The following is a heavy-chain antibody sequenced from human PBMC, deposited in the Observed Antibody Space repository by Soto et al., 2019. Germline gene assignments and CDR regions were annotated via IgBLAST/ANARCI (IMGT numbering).Heavy chain of an antibody. J-gene: IGHJ3*02. V-gene: IGHV3-21*01. Sequence: EVQLVESGGGLVKPGGSLRLSCAASGFTFSSYSMNWVRQAPGKGLEWVSSISSSSSYIYYADSVKGRFTISRDNAKNSLYLQMNSLRAEDTAVYYCARGIVVVPMLDAFDIWGQGTMVTVSS. CDR1: GFTFSSYS. CDR2: ISSSSSYI. CDR3: ARGIVVVPMLDAFDI. D-gene: IGHD3-22*01.